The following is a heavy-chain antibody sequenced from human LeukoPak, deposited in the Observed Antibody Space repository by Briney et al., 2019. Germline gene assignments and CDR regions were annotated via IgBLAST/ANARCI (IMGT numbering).Heavy chain of an antibody. Sequence: SETLSLTCTVSGGSISSSSYYWSWIRQPPGKGLEWIGYIYYSGSTNYNPSLKSRVTISVDTSKNQFSLKLSSVTAADTAVYYCARGFRLDYYDSSGHYFDYWGQGTLVTVSS. J-gene: IGHJ4*02. CDR2: IYYSGST. CDR1: GGSISSSSYY. D-gene: IGHD3-22*01. V-gene: IGHV4-61*01. CDR3: ARGFRLDYYDSSGHYFDY.